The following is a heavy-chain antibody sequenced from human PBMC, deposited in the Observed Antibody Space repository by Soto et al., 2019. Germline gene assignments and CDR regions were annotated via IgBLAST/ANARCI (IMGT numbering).Heavy chain of an antibody. V-gene: IGHV1-3*01. CDR2: INAGNGNT. Sequence: VASVKVSCKASGYTFTSYAMHWVRQAPGQRLEWMGWINAGNGNTKYSQKFQGRVTITRDTSASTAYMELSSLRSEDTAVYYCARDGPYYDSSLPGFDIWGQGTMVTVSS. D-gene: IGHD3-22*01. CDR3: ARDGPYYDSSLPGFDI. J-gene: IGHJ3*02. CDR1: GYTFTSYA.